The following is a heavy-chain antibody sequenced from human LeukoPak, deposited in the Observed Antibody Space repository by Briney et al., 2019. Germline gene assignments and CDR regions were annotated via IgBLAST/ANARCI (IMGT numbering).Heavy chain of an antibody. CDR2: INHSGST. CDR3: AHNPRWGRSDI. J-gene: IGHJ3*02. V-gene: IGHV4-34*01. CDR1: GGSFSGYN. Sequence: PSETLSLTCAVYGGSFSGYNWSWIRQPPGKGLEWIGEINHSGSTNYNPSLKSRVTISVDTSKNQFSLKLSSVTAADTAVYYCAHNPRWGRSDIWGQGTMVTVSS. D-gene: IGHD3-16*01.